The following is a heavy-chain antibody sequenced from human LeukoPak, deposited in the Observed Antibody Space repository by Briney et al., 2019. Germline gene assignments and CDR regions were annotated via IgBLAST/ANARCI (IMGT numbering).Heavy chain of an antibody. CDR2: ISGSGANT. CDR3: AREIIAATLDG. Sequence: PGGSLRLSCAASGFTFSTYAMSWVRQAPGKGLEWVSAISGSGANTYYADSVKGRFTISRDNARNSLFLQMNSLTAEDTAVYYCAREIIAATLDGWGQGTLVIVSS. CDR1: GFTFSTYA. J-gene: IGHJ4*02. V-gene: IGHV3-23*01. D-gene: IGHD1-26*01.